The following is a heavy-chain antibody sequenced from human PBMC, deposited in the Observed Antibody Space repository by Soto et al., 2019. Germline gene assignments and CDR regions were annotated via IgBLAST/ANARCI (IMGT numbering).Heavy chain of an antibody. CDR1: GFTFSNAW. Sequence: GGSLRLSCAASGFTFSNAWMNWVRQAPGKGLEWVGRIKSKTDGGTTDYAAPVKGKFTISRDDSKNTLYLQMNSLITVDTAVYYCTTGVVVVPAAIMYYYYGMDVWGQGTTVTVSS. CDR2: IKSKTDGGTT. CDR3: TTGVVVVPAAIMYYYYGMDV. V-gene: IGHV3-15*07. D-gene: IGHD2-2*01. J-gene: IGHJ6*02.